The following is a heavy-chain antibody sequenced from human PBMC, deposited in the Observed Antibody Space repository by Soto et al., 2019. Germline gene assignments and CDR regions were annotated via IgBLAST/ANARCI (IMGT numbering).Heavy chain of an antibody. V-gene: IGHV3-30-3*01. CDR3: ARDRWVPAAPDKFDY. Sequence: QVQLLESGGGVVQPGRSLRLSCAASGFTFSNYAMHWDRQAPGKGLEWVATISHDGSNEYYTDSVKGRCTISRDNSKNTLYLQMNRLRAEDTAVYYGARDRWVPAAPDKFDYWGQGTLVTVSS. CDR1: GFTFSNYA. CDR2: ISHDGSNE. D-gene: IGHD2-2*01. J-gene: IGHJ4*02.